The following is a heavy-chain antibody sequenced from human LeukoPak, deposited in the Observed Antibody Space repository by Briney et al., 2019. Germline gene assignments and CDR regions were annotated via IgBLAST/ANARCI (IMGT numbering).Heavy chain of an antibody. CDR3: ARDRGGLGGWYPYFDY. CDR2: ISYDGSNK. D-gene: IGHD6-19*01. CDR1: GFTFSNYG. J-gene: IGHJ4*02. V-gene: IGHV3-30*03. Sequence: GGSLRLSCAASGFTFSNYGMHWVRQAPGKGLEWVAVISYDGSNKYYADSVKGRFTISRDNSKNTLHLQMNSLRAEDTAVYYCARDRGGLGGWYPYFDYWGQGTLVTVSS.